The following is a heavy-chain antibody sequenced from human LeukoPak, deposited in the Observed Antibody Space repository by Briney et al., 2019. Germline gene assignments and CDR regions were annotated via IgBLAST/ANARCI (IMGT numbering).Heavy chain of an antibody. CDR1: GGSISSTTYY. J-gene: IGHJ6*03. V-gene: IGHV4-39*01. CDR2: VYYGETT. CDR3: ARHEASYFYYYMDV. Sequence: ASAALSLTCTVSGGSISSTTYYWAWIRQPPGMGLEWIGSVYYGETTHYNPSLESRVTISVDTSKNQFSLRLNSVTAADTAVYYCARHEASYFYYYMDVWGAGTTVIVSS.